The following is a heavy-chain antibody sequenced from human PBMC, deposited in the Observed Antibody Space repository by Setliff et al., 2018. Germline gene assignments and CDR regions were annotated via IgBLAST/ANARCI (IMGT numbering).Heavy chain of an antibody. V-gene: IGHV4-4*07. D-gene: IGHD2-2*01. Sequence: SETLSLTCTVSGGSISTYYWSWIRRPAGKGLEWIGRVFVSGSTNYNPSLKSRVTMSVDTSKNQFSLKLTSVTAADTAMYYCARTSTGRYFDLWGRGTLVTVSS. CDR2: VFVSGST. J-gene: IGHJ2*01. CDR1: GGSISTYY. CDR3: ARTSTGRYFDL.